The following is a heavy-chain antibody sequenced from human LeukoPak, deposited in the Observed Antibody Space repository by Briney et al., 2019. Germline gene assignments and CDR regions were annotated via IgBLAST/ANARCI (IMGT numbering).Heavy chain of an antibody. D-gene: IGHD6-19*01. V-gene: IGHV3-33*01. CDR3: ARDQDAYSSGWYGVFDF. CDR2: IWYDGSNK. Sequence: PGRSLRLSCAASGFTFSSYGMHWVRQAPGKGLEWVTIIWYDGSNKYYADSVKGRFTISRDNAKNTLYLQMNSLRAEDTALYYCARDQDAYSSGWYGVFDFWGQGSLVTVSS. J-gene: IGHJ4*02. CDR1: GFTFSSYG.